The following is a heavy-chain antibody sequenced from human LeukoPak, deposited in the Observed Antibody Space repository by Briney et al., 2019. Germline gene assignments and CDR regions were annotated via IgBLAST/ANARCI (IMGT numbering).Heavy chain of an antibody. Sequence: GGSLRLSCAASGFSSTNAWMSWVRQAPGKGLEWVGRIKSKTDGGTTDYAAPVKDRFTISRDDAKNTLYLQMNSLRTEDTAVYYCIVATGNYPFGLWGQGTLVTVSS. V-gene: IGHV3-15*01. CDR2: IKSKTDGGTT. D-gene: IGHD3-9*01. CDR3: IVATGNYPFGL. CDR1: GFSSTNAW. J-gene: IGHJ4*02.